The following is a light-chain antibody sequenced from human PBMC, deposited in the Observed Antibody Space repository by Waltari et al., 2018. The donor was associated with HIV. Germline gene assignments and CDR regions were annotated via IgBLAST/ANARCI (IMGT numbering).Light chain of an antibody. V-gene: IGLV2-8*01. J-gene: IGLJ2*01. CDR1: ASDIRGTNF. CDR2: EVN. Sequence: ALTQPPSASGSPGPSVTISCTGGASDIRGTNFVSRYQQHPGKAPKLRLYEVNKRPAGVSHRFSGAKSGSVASLTVSGLQADDEADYYCSSYAGRDIRVVFGGGTKLTVL. CDR3: SSYAGRDIRVV.